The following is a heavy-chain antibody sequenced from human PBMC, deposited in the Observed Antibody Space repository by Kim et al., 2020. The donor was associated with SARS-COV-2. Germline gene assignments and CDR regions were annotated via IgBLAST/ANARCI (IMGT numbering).Heavy chain of an antibody. V-gene: IGHV1-69*02. CDR2: IA. CDR3: ASSPYGDYDY. J-gene: IGHJ4*02. Sequence: IANYAQRFQGRATITADKATSTAYMELSSLRSEDTAVYYCASSPYGDYDYWGQGTLVTVSS. D-gene: IGHD4-17*01.